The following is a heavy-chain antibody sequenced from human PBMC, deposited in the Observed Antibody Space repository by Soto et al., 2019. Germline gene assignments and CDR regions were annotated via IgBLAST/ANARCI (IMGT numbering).Heavy chain of an antibody. CDR2: IYYSGST. J-gene: IGHJ4*02. CDR3: ARHASGWYSRFDY. Sequence: SETLSLTCSVSGGSISSSSYYWGWIRQPPGKGLEWIGTIYYSGSTYYNPSLKSRVTISVDTSKNQFSLKLSSVTAADTAVYYFARHASGWYSRFDYWGQGTLVTVSS. V-gene: IGHV4-39*01. CDR1: GGSISSSSYY. D-gene: IGHD6-19*01.